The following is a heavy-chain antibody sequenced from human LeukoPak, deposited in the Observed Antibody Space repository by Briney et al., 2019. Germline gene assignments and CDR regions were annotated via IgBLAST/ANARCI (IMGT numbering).Heavy chain of an antibody. J-gene: IGHJ4*02. D-gene: IGHD3-22*01. CDR1: GFTFSNYA. V-gene: IGHV3-23*01. CDR2: ISGSGGST. CDR3: AKGSSAYGHPTSPLFDF. Sequence: GGSLRLSCAASGFTFSNYAMSWVRQAPGKGLEWVSAISGSGGSTYYADSVKGRFTISRDNAKNTLFLQMSSLKTEDTAVYYCAKGSSAYGHPTSPLFDFWGQGTLVTVSS.